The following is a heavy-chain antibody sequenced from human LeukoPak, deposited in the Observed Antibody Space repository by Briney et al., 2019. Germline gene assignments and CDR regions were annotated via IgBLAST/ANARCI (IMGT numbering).Heavy chain of an antibody. CDR2: ISAYNGNT. CDR1: GYTFTSYG. V-gene: IGHV1-18*04. D-gene: IGHD3-10*01. J-gene: IGHJ3*02. CDR3: ARLELTMVRGVIGAFDI. Sequence: ASVKVSCKASGYTFTSYGISWVRQAPGQGLEWMGWISAYNGNTNYAQELQGRVTMTTDTSTSTAYMELRSLRSDDTAVYYCARLELTMVRGVIGAFDIWGQGTMVTVSS.